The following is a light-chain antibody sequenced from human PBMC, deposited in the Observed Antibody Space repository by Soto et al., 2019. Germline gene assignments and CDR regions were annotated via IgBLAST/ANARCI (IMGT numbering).Light chain of an antibody. CDR1: QGIGDT. Sequence: EFVITQPPPTLSVSAGECATLSCRASQGIGDTLAWYQHKPGQTPRLLIYDTSTRATGVPARFSGSRSGTDFTLTISRLEPEDFAVYYCQQYGSSPGTFGQGTKVDI. J-gene: IGKJ1*01. CDR3: QQYGSSPGT. CDR2: DTS. V-gene: IGKV3-20*01.